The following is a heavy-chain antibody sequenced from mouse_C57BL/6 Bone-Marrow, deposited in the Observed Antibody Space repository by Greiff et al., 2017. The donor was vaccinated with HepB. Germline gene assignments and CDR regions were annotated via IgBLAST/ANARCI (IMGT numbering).Heavy chain of an antibody. J-gene: IGHJ3*01. CDR3: TKSYGNSFAY. Sequence: QVHVKQSGAELVRPGASVTLSCKASGYTFTDYEMHWVKQTPVHGLEWIGAIDPETGGTAYNQKFKGKAILTADKSSSTAYMELRSLTSEDSAVYYCTKSYGNSFAYWGQGTLVTVSA. CDR1: GYTFTDYE. CDR2: IDPETGGT. V-gene: IGHV1-15*01. D-gene: IGHD2-1*01.